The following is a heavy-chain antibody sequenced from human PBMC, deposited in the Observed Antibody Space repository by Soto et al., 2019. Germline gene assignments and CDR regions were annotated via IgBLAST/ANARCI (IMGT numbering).Heavy chain of an antibody. CDR2: INHSGST. J-gene: IGHJ5*02. CDR3: ARGWRAVAGPGWFDP. CDR1: GGSFSGYY. D-gene: IGHD6-19*01. V-gene: IGHV4-34*01. Sequence: PSETLSLTCAVYGGSFSGYYWSWIRQPPGKGLEWIGEINHSGSTNYNPSLKSRVTISVDTSKNQFSLKLSSVTAADTAVYYCARGWRAVAGPGWFDPWGQGTLVTVSS.